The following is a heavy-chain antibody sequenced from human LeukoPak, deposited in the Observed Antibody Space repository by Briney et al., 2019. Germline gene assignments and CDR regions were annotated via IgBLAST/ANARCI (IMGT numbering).Heavy chain of an antibody. CDR1: GFTFDDYA. CDR3: ASPLRYHY. Sequence: QPGRSLRLSCAASGFTFDDYAMHWVRQAPGKGLEWVSGISWNSGSIGYADSVKGRFTISRDNAKNSLYLQMNSLRAEDTAVYYCASPLRYHYWGQGTLVTVSS. CDR2: ISWNSGSI. D-gene: IGHD3-9*01. J-gene: IGHJ4*02. V-gene: IGHV3-9*01.